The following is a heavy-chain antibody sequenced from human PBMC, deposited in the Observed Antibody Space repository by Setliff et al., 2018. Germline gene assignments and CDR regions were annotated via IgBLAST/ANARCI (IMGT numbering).Heavy chain of an antibody. Sequence: GESLKISCAASGFSFSYYYMSWVRQAPGKGLEWVANINQDGGAKYYVDSVKGRFTISRDNTKNSLSLQMNNLRADDTAVFYCVPGRGSWGQGALVTVSS. CDR3: VPGRGS. D-gene: IGHD6-25*01. CDR2: INQDGGAK. V-gene: IGHV3-7*01. CDR1: GFSFSYYY. J-gene: IGHJ5*02.